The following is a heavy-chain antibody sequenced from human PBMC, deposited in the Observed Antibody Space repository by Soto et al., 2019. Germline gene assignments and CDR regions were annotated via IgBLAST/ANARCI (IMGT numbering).Heavy chain of an antibody. CDR2: INPSGGST. CDR3: ARDKLGYCSGVSCYSLVWDAFDI. Sequence: ASVKVSCKASGYTFTSYYMHWVRQAPGQGLEWMGIINPSGGSTSYAQKFQGRVTMTRDTSTSTVYMELSSLRSEDTAVYYCARDKLGYCSGVSCYSLVWDAFDIWGQGTMVTVSS. V-gene: IGHV1-46*03. J-gene: IGHJ3*02. CDR1: GYTFTSYY. D-gene: IGHD2-15*01.